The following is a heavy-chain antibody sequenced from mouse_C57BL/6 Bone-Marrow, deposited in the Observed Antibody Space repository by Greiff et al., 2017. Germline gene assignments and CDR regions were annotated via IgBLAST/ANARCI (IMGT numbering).Heavy chain of an antibody. D-gene: IGHD1-1*01. CDR1: GYTFTDYY. Sequence: EVKLQESGPVLVKPGASVKMSCKASGYTFTDYYMNWVKQSHGKSLEWIGVINPYNGGTSYNQKFKGKATLTVDKSSSTAYMELNSLTSEDSAVXYCARSYYYGSSYVGYWGQGTTLTVSS. J-gene: IGHJ2*01. CDR2: INPYNGGT. V-gene: IGHV1-19*01. CDR3: ARSYYYGSSYVGY.